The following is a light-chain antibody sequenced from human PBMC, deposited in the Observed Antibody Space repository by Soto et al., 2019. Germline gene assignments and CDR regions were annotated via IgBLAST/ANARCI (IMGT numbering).Light chain of an antibody. CDR1: QFVSSR. CDR3: QQRGRWLT. Sequence: EIVVTQSPATLSASPGERVTLSCRASQFVSSRLAWYQQRPGQVPRLLIYDASHRATGIPARFSGSGSGTDFTLTISSLEPEYFAVYFCQQRGRWLTFGGGTKVEIK. J-gene: IGKJ4*01. V-gene: IGKV3-11*01. CDR2: DAS.